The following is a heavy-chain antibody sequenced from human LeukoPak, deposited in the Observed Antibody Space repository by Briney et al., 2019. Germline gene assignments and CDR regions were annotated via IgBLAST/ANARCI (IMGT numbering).Heavy chain of an antibody. D-gene: IGHD2-8*02. CDR3: AREATGGGYSSYYFDY. CDR1: GYTFTSYG. CDR2: ISAYNGNT. J-gene: IGHJ4*02. V-gene: IGHV1-18*01. Sequence: ASVKVSCKASGYTFTSYGISWVRQAPGQGLEWMGWISAYNGNTNYAQKLQGRVTMTTDTTTRTAYMELRSLRSDNAAVYYCAREATGGGYSSYYFDYWGQGTLVTVSS.